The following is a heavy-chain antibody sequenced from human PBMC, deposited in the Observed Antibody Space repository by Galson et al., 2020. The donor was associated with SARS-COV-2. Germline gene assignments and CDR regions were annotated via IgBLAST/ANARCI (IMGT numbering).Heavy chain of an antibody. J-gene: IGHJ4*02. CDR3: AREENFFRVGCATRMCYFDY. V-gene: IGHV4-34*01. Sequence: SETLSLTCAAYGVSFSGYYWSWIRQPPGKGLEWVGQIYSSGSTNYNPSLKSRVTITVDTSKNHFSLKLSSVTAADTAVYYCAREENFFRVGCATRMCYFDYWGRGTLATVSS. CDR2: IYSSGST. CDR1: GVSFSGYY. D-gene: IGHD2-8*02.